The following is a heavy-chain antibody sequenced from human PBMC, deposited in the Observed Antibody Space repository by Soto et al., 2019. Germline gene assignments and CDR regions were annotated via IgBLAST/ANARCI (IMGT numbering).Heavy chain of an antibody. V-gene: IGHV4-59*01. Sequence: SETLSLTCTVSGGSISSYYWSWIRQPPGKGLEWIGYIYYSGSTNYNPSLKSRVTISVDTSKNQFSLKLSSVTAADTAVYYCAGADYDFWSGYYPSYFDYWGQGTLVTVS. CDR1: GGSISSYY. CDR2: IYYSGST. J-gene: IGHJ4*02. CDR3: AGADYDFWSGYYPSYFDY. D-gene: IGHD3-3*01.